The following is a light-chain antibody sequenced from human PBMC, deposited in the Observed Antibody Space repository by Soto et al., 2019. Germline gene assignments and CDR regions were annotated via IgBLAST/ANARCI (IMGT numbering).Light chain of an antibody. CDR1: QETIY. J-gene: IGKJ1*01. CDR2: GAS. Sequence: EIVLTQSPGTLSLSPGERATLSCRASQETIYLAWYQQKPGQAPRLLIYGASNRATGIPDRFSGSGSGTDFTLTISRLEPEDFAVYYCQQYGNSPWTFGQGTKVEFK. V-gene: IGKV3-20*01. CDR3: QQYGNSPWT.